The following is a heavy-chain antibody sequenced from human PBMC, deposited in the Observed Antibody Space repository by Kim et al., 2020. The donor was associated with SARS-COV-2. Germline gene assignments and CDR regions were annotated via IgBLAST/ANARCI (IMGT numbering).Heavy chain of an antibody. CDR1: GYSISSGYY. CDR2: IYHSGST. J-gene: IGHJ4*02. D-gene: IGHD3-10*01. CDR3: ARDPTPGH. V-gene: IGHV4-38-2*02. Sequence: SETLSLTCTVSGYSISSGYYWGWIRQPPGKGLEWIGSIYHSGSTYYNPSLKSRVTISVDTSKNQFSLKLSSVTAADTAVYYCARDPTPGHWGQGTLVTVSS.